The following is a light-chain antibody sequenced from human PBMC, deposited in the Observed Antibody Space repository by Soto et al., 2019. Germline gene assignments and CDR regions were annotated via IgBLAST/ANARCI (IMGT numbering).Light chain of an antibody. CDR1: QSVSSSY. V-gene: IGKV3-20*01. CDR2: GVS. J-gene: IGKJ1*01. Sequence: EIVLTQSPGTLSLSPGERATLSCRASQSVSSSYLAWYQQKPGQAPRLLIYGVSNRATGIPDRFSGSGSGTDFTLTIRGLEPEDFAVYYCQQYGSSPRTFGQGTKVDIK. CDR3: QQYGSSPRT.